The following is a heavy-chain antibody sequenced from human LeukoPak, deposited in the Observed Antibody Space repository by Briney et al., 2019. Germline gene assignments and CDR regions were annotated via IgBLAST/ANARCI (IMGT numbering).Heavy chain of an antibody. Sequence: VASVTVSFKGSGGTFISYAISWVGQAPGQGREWMGGIIPIFGTANYAQKFQRRVTITADESTSTAYMELSSLRSEDTAVYYCARVSGSYSYWGQATLVTVSS. CDR3: ARVSGSYSY. V-gene: IGHV1-69*01. D-gene: IGHD1-26*01. CDR2: IIPIFGTA. CDR1: GGTFISYA. J-gene: IGHJ4*02.